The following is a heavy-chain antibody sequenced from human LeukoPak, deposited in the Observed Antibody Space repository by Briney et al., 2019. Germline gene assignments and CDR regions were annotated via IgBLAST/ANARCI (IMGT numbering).Heavy chain of an antibody. Sequence: GSVKVSCKASGYTFTSYDLNWVRQATGQRPEWMGWMSPNSGDTGCAQKFQDRVTMTRNTSISTAYMELSSLRSDDTAVYYCARGPPNWGYDYWGPGTLVTVSS. CDR1: GYTFTSYD. CDR3: ARGPPNWGYDY. J-gene: IGHJ4*02. D-gene: IGHD7-27*01. CDR2: MSPNSGDT. V-gene: IGHV1-8*01.